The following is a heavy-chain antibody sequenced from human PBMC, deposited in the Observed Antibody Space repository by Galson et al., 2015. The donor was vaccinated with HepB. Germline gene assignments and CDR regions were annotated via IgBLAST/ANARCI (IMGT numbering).Heavy chain of an antibody. V-gene: IGHV1-18*01. J-gene: IGHJ4*02. CDR1: GYTFTSYG. CDR3: ARGRITMVRGVIITAYLDY. Sequence: SVKVSCKASGYTFTSYGISWVRQAPGQGLEWMGWISAYNGNTNYAQKLQGRVTMTTDTSTSTAYMELRSLRSDDTAVYYCARGRITMVRGVIITAYLDYWGQGTLVTVSS. CDR2: ISAYNGNT. D-gene: IGHD3-10*01.